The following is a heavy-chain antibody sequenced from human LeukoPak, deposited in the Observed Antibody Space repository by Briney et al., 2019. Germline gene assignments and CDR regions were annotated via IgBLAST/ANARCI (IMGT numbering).Heavy chain of an antibody. CDR3: ARGDYYGSGTNWFDP. J-gene: IGHJ5*02. CDR1: GGSISSYY. Sequence: SETLSPTCTVSGGSISSYYWSWIRQPPGKGLEWIGYIYYSGSTNYNPSLKSRVTISVDTSKNQFSLKLSSVTAADTAVYYCARGDYYGSGTNWFDPWGQGTLVTVSS. V-gene: IGHV4-59*01. CDR2: IYYSGST. D-gene: IGHD3-10*01.